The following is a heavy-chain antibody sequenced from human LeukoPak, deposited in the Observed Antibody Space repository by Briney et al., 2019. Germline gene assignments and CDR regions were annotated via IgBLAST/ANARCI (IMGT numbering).Heavy chain of an antibody. D-gene: IGHD3-10*01. CDR1: GYTFTGYY. CDR2: INPNSGGT. CDR3: ARSGTGSGFLFDY. Sequence: GASVKVSCKASGYTFTGYYMHWVRQAPGQGLEWMGWINPNSGGTNYAQKFQGRVTMTRDTSISTAYMELSRLRSDDTAVYYCARSGTGSGFLFDYWGQGTLVTVSS. V-gene: IGHV1-2*02. J-gene: IGHJ4*02.